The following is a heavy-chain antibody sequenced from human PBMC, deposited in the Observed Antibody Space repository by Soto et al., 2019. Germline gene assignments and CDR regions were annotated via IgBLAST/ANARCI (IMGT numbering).Heavy chain of an antibody. CDR2: INHSGST. J-gene: IGHJ6*02. CDR3: ALRYDYVWGSYHPYGMDV. CDR1: GGSFSGYY. D-gene: IGHD3-16*02. Sequence: PSETLSLTCAVYGGSFSGYYWSWIRQPPGKGLEWIGEINHSGSTNYNPSLKSRVTISVDTSKNQFSLKLSSVTAADTAVYYCALRYDYVWGSYHPYGMDVWGQGTTVT. V-gene: IGHV4-34*01.